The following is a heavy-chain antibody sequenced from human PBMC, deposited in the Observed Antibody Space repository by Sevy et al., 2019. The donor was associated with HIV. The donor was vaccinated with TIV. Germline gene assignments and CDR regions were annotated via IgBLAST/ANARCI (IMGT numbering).Heavy chain of an antibody. CDR2: XXXXXXRKK. V-gene: IGHV3-33*01. Sequence: GGSLRLSCAXSGXXXXXYGMHWVXXAPGKXXEWVAVXXXXXXRKKYYADSVKGRFTISRDNFKNTLYLQMNSLRXEXXXVYYCARXXXTTETXYXXXGXXXWGQGTTVTVSS. D-gene: IGHD1-1*01. CDR3: ARXXXTTETXYXXXGXXX. CDR1: GXXXXXYG. J-gene: IGHJ6*02.